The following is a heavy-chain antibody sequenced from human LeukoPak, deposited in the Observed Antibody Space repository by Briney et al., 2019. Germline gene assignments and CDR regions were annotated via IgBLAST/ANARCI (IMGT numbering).Heavy chain of an antibody. Sequence: PGGSLRLSCAASGFTFSDYDMHWVRQATGKGLEWVSAIGTAGDTYYTGSVKGRFTISRDNSKNTLYLQMNSLRAEDTAVYYCARDPRHGSGKLLDYWGQGTLVTVSS. CDR3: ARDPRHGSGKLLDY. CDR2: IGTAGDT. CDR1: GFTFSDYD. D-gene: IGHD3-10*01. J-gene: IGHJ4*02. V-gene: IGHV3-13*01.